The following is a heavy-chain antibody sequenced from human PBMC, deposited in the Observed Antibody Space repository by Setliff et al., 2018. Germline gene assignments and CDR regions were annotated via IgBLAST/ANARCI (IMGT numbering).Heavy chain of an antibody. J-gene: IGHJ4*02. D-gene: IGHD7-27*01. V-gene: IGHV4-59*08. CDR1: GGSITSHY. CDR3: ATLTGDRGVDY. CDR2: IYYRGST. Sequence: PSETLSLTCSVSGGSITSHYWSWIRQSPGKGLEWIASIYYRGSTSYNSSLKSRVSISVDTSKNQFSLNLNSVTAADTAVYYCATLTGDRGVDYWGQGRLVTVSS.